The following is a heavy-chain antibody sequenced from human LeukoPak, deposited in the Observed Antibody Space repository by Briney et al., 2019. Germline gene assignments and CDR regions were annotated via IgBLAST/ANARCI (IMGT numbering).Heavy chain of an antibody. CDR2: INHSGST. J-gene: IGHJ4*02. CDR3: ARPGYSGYDDY. V-gene: IGHV4-34*01. CDR1: GGSFSGYY. Sequence: PSETLSLTCAVYGGSFSGYYWSWIRQPPGKGLEWIGEINHSGSTNYNPSLKSRVTISVDTSKNQFSLKLSSVTAADTAVYYCARPGYSGYDDYWGQGTLVTVSS. D-gene: IGHD5-12*01.